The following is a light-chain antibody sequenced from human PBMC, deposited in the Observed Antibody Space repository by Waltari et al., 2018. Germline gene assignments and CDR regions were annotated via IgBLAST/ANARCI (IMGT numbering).Light chain of an antibody. Sequence: SYELTQPPSVSVSPGQTATITCSGDNLGNKYTCWYQQKTGQSPVLLIYQDVKRPSGVPERFSASISGNTATLTISGAQALDEADYYCQVWDTSLNYVFGAGTKVTVL. CDR1: NLGNKY. J-gene: IGLJ1*01. V-gene: IGLV3-1*01. CDR2: QDV. CDR3: QVWDTSLNYV.